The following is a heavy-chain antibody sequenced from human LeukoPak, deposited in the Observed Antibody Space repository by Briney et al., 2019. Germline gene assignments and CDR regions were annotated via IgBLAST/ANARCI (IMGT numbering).Heavy chain of an antibody. Sequence: GGSLRLSCAASGFTFSSYAMSWVRQAPGKGLEWVSAISGGGGSTYYADSVKGRFTISRDNSKNALYLQVNSLRAEDTAVYYCAKGGKWDVTPFDYWGQGTLVTVSS. CDR2: ISGGGGST. CDR3: AKGGKWDVTPFDY. D-gene: IGHD1-26*01. V-gene: IGHV3-23*01. CDR1: GFTFSSYA. J-gene: IGHJ4*02.